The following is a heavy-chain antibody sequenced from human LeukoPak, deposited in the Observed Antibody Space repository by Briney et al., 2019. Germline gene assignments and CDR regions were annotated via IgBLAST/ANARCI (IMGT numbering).Heavy chain of an antibody. Sequence: PSETLSLTCAGSGGSISTYYWTWIRQPPGKGLEWIGHIYFGGSTNYNPSLKSRVTMSVDTSKNQFSLKLSSVSAADTAVYFCARGSTVTPYYFDYWGQGTLVTVSS. CDR2: IYFGGST. D-gene: IGHD4-17*01. CDR1: GGSISTYY. J-gene: IGHJ4*02. V-gene: IGHV4-59*01. CDR3: ARGSTVTPYYFDY.